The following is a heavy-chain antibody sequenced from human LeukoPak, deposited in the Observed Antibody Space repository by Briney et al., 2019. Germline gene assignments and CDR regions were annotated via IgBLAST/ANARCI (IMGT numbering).Heavy chain of an antibody. CDR2: IYYSGST. V-gene: IGHV4-61*05. D-gene: IGHD3-10*01. CDR1: GGSISSSSYY. CDR3: ARHYYGLDY. Sequence: PSETLSLTCTVSGGSISSSSYYWGWIRQPPGKGLEWIGYIYYSGSTNYNPSLKSRVTISVDTSKNQFSLKLSSVTAADTAVYYCARHYYGLDYWGQGTLVTVSS. J-gene: IGHJ4*02.